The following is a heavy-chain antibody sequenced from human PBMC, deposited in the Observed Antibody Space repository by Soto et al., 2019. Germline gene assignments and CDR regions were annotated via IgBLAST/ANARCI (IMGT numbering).Heavy chain of an antibody. D-gene: IGHD6-6*01. J-gene: IGHJ6*02. Sequence: PGGSLRLSCAASGFTFSSYSMNWVHQAPGKGLEWVSYISSSSSTIYYADSVKGRFTISRDNAKNSLYLQMNSLRDEDTAVYYCARPEYSSSSYGMDVWGQGTTVTVSS. CDR3: ARPEYSSSSYGMDV. CDR1: GFTFSSYS. V-gene: IGHV3-48*02. CDR2: ISSSSSTI.